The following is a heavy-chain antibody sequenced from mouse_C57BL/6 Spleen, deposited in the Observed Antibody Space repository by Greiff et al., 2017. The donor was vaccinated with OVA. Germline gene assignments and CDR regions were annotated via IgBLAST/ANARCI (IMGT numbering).Heavy chain of an antibody. Sequence: EVQRVESGGGLVKPGGSLKLSCAASGFTFSSYTMSWVRQTPEKRLEWVATISGGGGNTYYPDSVKGRFTSSRDNAKNTLYLQMSSLRSEDTALYYCARHGGYSSFAYWGQGTLVTVSA. V-gene: IGHV5-9*01. CDR3: ARHGGYSSFAY. D-gene: IGHD2-3*01. CDR2: ISGGGGNT. CDR1: GFTFSSYT. J-gene: IGHJ3*01.